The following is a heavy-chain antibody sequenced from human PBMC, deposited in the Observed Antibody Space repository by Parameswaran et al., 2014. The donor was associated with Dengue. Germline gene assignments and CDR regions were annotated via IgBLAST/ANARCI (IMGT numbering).Heavy chain of an antibody. Sequence: SWVRQAPGQGLEWMGWISAYNGNTNYAQKLQGRVTMTTDTSTSTAYMELRSLRSDDTAVYYCAREKGSYGDFDYWGQGTLVTVSS. CDR2: ISAYNGNT. J-gene: IGHJ4*02. CDR3: AREKGSYGDFDY. D-gene: IGHD5-18*01. V-gene: IGHV1-18*01.